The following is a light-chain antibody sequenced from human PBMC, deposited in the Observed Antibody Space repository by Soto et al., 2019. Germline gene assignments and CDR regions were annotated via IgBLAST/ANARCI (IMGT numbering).Light chain of an antibody. J-gene: IGLJ2*01. V-gene: IGLV1-51*02. CDR1: SSNIGNNY. CDR2: ENN. Sequence: QSVLTQPPSVSAAPGQTVTISCSGSSSNIGNNYVSWYQQLPGTAPKLLIYENNKRPSGIPDRFSGSKSGTSATLGITGLQTGDEADDYCGTWDSSLSAGGVFGGGTKLTVL. CDR3: GTWDSSLSAGGV.